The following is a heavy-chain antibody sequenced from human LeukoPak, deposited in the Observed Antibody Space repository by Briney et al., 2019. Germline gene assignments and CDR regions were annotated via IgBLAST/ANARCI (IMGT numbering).Heavy chain of an antibody. CDR3: ASKPGYSSSWHRFDP. V-gene: IGHV3-23*01. CDR2: ISGSGGST. J-gene: IGHJ5*02. D-gene: IGHD6-13*01. CDR1: GFTVSSNY. Sequence: GGSLRLSCAASGFTVSSNYMSWVRQAPGKGLEWVSAISGSGGSTYYADSVKGRFTISRDNSKNTLYLQMNSLRAEDTAVYYCASKPGYSSSWHRFDPWGQGTLVAVSS.